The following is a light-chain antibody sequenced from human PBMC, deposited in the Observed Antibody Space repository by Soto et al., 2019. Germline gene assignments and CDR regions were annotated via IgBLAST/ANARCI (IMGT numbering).Light chain of an antibody. Sequence: EIALTQSPGTPSLSPGERATLSCRASQSVGSSYLAWYQQKPGQAPRLIIYGASSRATGIPDRVSGSGSGKDFTLTISRLEPEEVATYYGQQLNTYPITFGQGTRLEI. CDR1: QSVGSSY. V-gene: IGKV3-20*01. CDR2: GAS. CDR3: QQLNTYPIT. J-gene: IGKJ5*01.